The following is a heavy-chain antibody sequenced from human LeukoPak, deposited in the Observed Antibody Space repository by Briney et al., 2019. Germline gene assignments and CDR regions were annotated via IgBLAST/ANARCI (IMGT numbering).Heavy chain of an antibody. CDR1: GFTFSSYW. CDR2: IKPDATER. Sequence: GGSLRLSCAASGFTFSSYWLTWVRQAPGKGLEWVANIKPDATERNYLDSLKGRFTISRDNAKDSVYLQMNSLRAEDTAVYYCARGGKWLDAKWGQGTLATVSS. CDR3: ARGGKWLDAK. J-gene: IGHJ4*02. V-gene: IGHV3-7*01. D-gene: IGHD6-19*01.